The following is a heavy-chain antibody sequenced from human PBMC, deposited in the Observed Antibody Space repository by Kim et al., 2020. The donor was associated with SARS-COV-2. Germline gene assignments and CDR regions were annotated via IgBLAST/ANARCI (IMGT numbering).Heavy chain of an antibody. CDR3: ARDYGPQLTLYYFDY. J-gene: IGHJ4*02. Sequence: ASVKVSCKASGYTFTTYVIHWVRQAPGQRLEWMGWINVDNGATEYSRNFQARLTISRDTSASTAYMELSSLRSEDTALYYCARDYGPQLTLYYFDYLGQG. CDR2: INVDNGAT. CDR1: GYTFTTYV. V-gene: IGHV1-3*01. D-gene: IGHD1-1*01.